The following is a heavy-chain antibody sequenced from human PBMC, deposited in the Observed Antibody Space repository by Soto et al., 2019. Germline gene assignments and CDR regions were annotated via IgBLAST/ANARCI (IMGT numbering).Heavy chain of an antibody. J-gene: IGHJ4*02. CDR3: ARGPQY. Sequence: ESLSLTCAVPGGSVISTHWWTWVRQSPGKGLEWIGEIYHNGTTNYNPSLKSRLTISVDTSKNHFSLSLTPVTVRDTATYFCARGPQYWGPGKLVTVSS. V-gene: IGHV4-4*01. CDR2: IYHNGTT. CDR1: GGSVISTHW.